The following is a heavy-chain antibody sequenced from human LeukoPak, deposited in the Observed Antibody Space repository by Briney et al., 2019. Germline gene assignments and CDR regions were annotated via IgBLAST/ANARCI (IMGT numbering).Heavy chain of an antibody. J-gene: IGHJ5*02. Sequence: SETLSLTCTVSGGSISSYYWSWIRQPPGKGLEWIGYIYTSGSTNYNPSLKSRVTISVDTSKNQFSLKLSSVTAADTAVHYCARSEYSSSSGVNWFDPWGQGTLVTVSS. CDR1: GGSISSYY. CDR2: IYTSGST. CDR3: ARSEYSSSSGVNWFDP. V-gene: IGHV4-4*09. D-gene: IGHD6-6*01.